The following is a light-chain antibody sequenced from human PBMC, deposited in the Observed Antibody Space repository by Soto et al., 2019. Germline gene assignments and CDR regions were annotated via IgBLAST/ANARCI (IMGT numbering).Light chain of an antibody. V-gene: IGKV4-1*01. CDR2: WAS. CDR1: QSVLYNSNNRNY. J-gene: IGKJ4*01. Sequence: DIVMTQSPGSLAMSLGERATINCKSSQSVLYNSNNRNYLAWYQQKPGQPPKLLIYWASTRESGVPDRFSGSGSGTDFTLSISSLEAEDVAVYYCQQYYDIPHTFGGGTKVEIK. CDR3: QQYYDIPHT.